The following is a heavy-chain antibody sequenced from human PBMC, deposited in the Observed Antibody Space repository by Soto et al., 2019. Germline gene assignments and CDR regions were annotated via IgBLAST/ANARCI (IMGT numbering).Heavy chain of an antibody. D-gene: IGHD1-26*01. CDR3: ARDLAKGGGSAGFDY. CDR2: INPKSGGT. CDR1: GYTFTVYY. Sequence: ASVKVSCKASGYTFTVYYMHWVRQAPGQGLEWMGWINPKSGGTMYPQKFQGRVTMTWDTSISTAYMVLTRLRSDDTAVYYCARDLAKGGGSAGFDYWGQGTLVTVSS. V-gene: IGHV1-2*02. J-gene: IGHJ4*02.